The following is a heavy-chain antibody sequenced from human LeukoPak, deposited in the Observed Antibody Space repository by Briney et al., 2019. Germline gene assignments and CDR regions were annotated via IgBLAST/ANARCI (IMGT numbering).Heavy chain of an antibody. CDR3: ARSEAVGTVDY. J-gene: IGHJ4*02. V-gene: IGHV3-7*01. CDR1: GFTFSSYA. D-gene: IGHD2-21*02. CDR2: IKEDGSAN. Sequence: GGSLRLSCAASGFTFSSYAMSWVRQAPGKGLEWVANIKEDGSANWCIDSVRGRFTISRDNVKNSLYLQMNSLRAEDTAVYYCARSEAVGTVDYWGQGALVTVSS.